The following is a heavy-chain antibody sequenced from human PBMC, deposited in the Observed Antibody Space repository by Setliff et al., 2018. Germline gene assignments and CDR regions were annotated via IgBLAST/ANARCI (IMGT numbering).Heavy chain of an antibody. Sequence: GGSLRLSCAASGFTFSSYGMHWVRQAPGKGLEWVAVIWYDGSNKYYADSVKGRFTISRDNCKNTLYLQMNSLRAEDTAVYYCAKDDYYGSGSYFNYFDYWGQGTLVTVSS. CDR1: GFTFSSYG. D-gene: IGHD3-10*01. J-gene: IGHJ4*02. CDR3: AKDDYYGSGSYFNYFDY. V-gene: IGHV3-33*06. CDR2: IWYDGSNK.